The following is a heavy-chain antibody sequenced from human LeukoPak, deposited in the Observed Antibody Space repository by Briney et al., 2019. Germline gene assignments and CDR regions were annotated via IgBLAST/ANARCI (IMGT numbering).Heavy chain of an antibody. CDR2: IIPIFGTA. Sequence: ASVKVSCKASGGTFSSYAISWVRQAPGQGLEWMGGIIPIFGTANYAQKFQGRVTITADESTSTAYMELSSLRSEDTAVYYCARVGVLRYTEYNWFDPWGQGTLVTVSS. V-gene: IGHV1-69*13. J-gene: IGHJ5*02. CDR3: ARVGVLRYTEYNWFDP. CDR1: GGTFSSYA. D-gene: IGHD3-9*01.